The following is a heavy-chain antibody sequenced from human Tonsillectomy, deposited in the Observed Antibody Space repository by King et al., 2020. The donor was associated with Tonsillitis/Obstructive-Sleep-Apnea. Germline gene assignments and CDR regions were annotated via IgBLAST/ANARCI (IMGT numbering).Heavy chain of an antibody. CDR1: GYTFTNYA. V-gene: IGHV7-4-1*02. CDR2: INTNTGNP. J-gene: IGHJ5*02. Sequence: QLVQSGSELKDPGASVKVSCKASGYTFTNYAMNWVRQAPGQGLEWMGWINTNTGNPTYAQGFTGRFVFSLDTSVRTSYLQNSSLKAEDSAVYYCARGIGCSGGSCYGRRFDPWGQGTLVTVSS. CDR3: ARGIGCSGGSCYGRRFDP. D-gene: IGHD2-15*01.